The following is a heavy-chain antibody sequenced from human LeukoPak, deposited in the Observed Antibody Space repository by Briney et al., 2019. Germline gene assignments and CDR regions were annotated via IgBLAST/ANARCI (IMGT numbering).Heavy chain of an antibody. J-gene: IGHJ4*02. CDR1: GFSVTNNY. D-gene: IGHD3-10*01. Sequence: GGSLRLSCAVSGFSVTNNYMSWVRQAPGKGLEWVSVFYVGGATYYADSVKGRFTISRDNSENTLYLQMKSLRAEDTAVYYCAKGYYGSGTLYYFDYWGQGTLVTVSS. V-gene: IGHV3-53*01. CDR3: AKGYYGSGTLYYFDY. CDR2: FYVGGAT.